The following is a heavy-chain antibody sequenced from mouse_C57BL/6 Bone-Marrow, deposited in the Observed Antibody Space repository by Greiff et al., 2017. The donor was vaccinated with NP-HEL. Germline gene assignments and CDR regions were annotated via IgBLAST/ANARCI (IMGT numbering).Heavy chain of an antibody. J-gene: IGHJ1*03. CDR3: ARPGMNDGYYDV. CDR2: ISGGGGNT. V-gene: IGHV5-9*01. Sequence: EVKLVESGGGLVKPGGSLKLSCAASGFTFRSYSMSWVRQTPEKRLEWVATISGGGGNTYYPDSVKGRVTIPRDNAYNTPYMQMSSLRSEETALYYGARPGMNDGYYDVWGRGNTVTGTS. CDR1: GFTFRSYS. D-gene: IGHD2-3*01.